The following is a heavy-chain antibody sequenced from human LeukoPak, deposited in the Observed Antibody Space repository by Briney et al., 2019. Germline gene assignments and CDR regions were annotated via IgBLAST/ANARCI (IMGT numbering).Heavy chain of an antibody. CDR3: ARHSRTGYNYLDY. D-gene: IGHD5-24*01. CDR2: IYYSGST. Sequence: SETLSLTRTVSGGSISSYYWSWIRQPPGKGLEWIGYIYYSGSTNYNPSLKSRVTISVDTSKNQFSLKLSSVTAADTAVYYCARHSRTGYNYLDYWGQGTLVTVSS. J-gene: IGHJ4*02. CDR1: GGSISSYY. V-gene: IGHV4-59*08.